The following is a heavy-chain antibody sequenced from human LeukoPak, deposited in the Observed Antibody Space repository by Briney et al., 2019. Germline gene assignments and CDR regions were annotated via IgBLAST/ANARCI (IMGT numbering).Heavy chain of an antibody. V-gene: IGHV3-23*01. D-gene: IGHD1-26*01. CDR3: AKEGFGNYYSAYFDY. Sequence: GGSLRLSCAASGFTFSSYAMSWVRQPPGKGLEWVSAISGSGGSTYYADSVKGRFTISRDNSKNTLYLQMNGLRAEDTAVYYCAKEGFGNYYSAYFDYWGQGTLVTVSS. CDR1: GFTFSSYA. J-gene: IGHJ4*02. CDR2: ISGSGGST.